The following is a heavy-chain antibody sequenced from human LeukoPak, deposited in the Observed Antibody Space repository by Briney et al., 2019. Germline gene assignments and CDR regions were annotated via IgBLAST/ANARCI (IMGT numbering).Heavy chain of an antibody. CDR3: AATYYDFWSGYYSFDY. CDR2: INAGNGNT. V-gene: IGHV1-3*01. CDR1: GSTFTSYA. D-gene: IGHD3-3*01. Sequence: PGASVKVSCKASGSTFTSYAINWVRQAPGQRLEWMGGINAGNGNTKYSQKFQGRVTITRDTSASTAYMELSSLRSEDTAVYYCAATYYDFWSGYYSFDYWGQGTLVTVSS. J-gene: IGHJ4*02.